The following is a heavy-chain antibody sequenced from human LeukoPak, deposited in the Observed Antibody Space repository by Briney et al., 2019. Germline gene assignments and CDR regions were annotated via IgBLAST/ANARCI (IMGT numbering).Heavy chain of an antibody. CDR1: GFTFSNYA. CDR3: AKLLWFGEGRADY. J-gene: IGHJ4*02. V-gene: IGHV3-23*01. Sequence: PGGSLRLSCAASGFTFSNYAMSWVRQAPGKGLEWVSGISGSGVSTYYADSVKGRFTISRDNSKNTLCLQMNSLRAEDTAIYYCAKLLWFGEGRADYWGQGTLVTVSS. CDR2: ISGSGVST. D-gene: IGHD3-10*01.